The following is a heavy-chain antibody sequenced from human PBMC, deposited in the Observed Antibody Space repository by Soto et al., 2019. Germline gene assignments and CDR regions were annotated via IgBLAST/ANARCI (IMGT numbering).Heavy chain of an antibody. CDR1: GYSFTSLD. V-gene: IGHV1-8*01. D-gene: IGHD1-26*01. CDR2: MEPSTGRT. CDR3: ARGVSEGVDY. Sequence: ASVKVSCKASGYSFTSLDINWVRQTAGQGLEWMGWMEPSTGRTGYAQKFQGRVTMTRDTSINTAYMELTTLTSDDTAFYYCARGVSEGVDYWGQGTLVTISS. J-gene: IGHJ4*02.